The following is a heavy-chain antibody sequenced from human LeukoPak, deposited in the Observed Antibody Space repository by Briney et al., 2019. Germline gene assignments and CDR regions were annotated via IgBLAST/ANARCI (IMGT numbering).Heavy chain of an antibody. Sequence: QTGGSLRLSCSASGFTFNRFYLHWVRQAPGKGLEWVSAISGSGGSTYYADSVKGRFTISRDNSKNTLYLQMNSLRAEDTAVYYCAKPLMIVVVDDAFDIWGQGTMVTVSS. CDR3: AKPLMIVVVDDAFDI. CDR2: ISGSGGST. CDR1: GFTFNRFY. J-gene: IGHJ3*02. D-gene: IGHD3-22*01. V-gene: IGHV3-23*01.